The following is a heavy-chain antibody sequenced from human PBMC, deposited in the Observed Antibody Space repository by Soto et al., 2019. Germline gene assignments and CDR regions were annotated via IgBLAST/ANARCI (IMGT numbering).Heavy chain of an antibody. CDR1: GFTFSSYA. CDR2: ISYDGSNK. J-gene: IGHJ3*02. V-gene: IGHV3-30-3*01. Sequence: GGSLRLSCAASGFTFSSYAMHWVRQAPGKGLEWVAVISYDGSNKYYADSVKGRFTISRDNSKNTLYLQMNSLRAEDTAVYYCAREAIVVVTAPAFDIWGQGTMVTVSS. D-gene: IGHD2-21*02. CDR3: AREAIVVVTAPAFDI.